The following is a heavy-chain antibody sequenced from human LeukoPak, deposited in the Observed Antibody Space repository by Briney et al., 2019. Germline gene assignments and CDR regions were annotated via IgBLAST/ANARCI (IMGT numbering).Heavy chain of an antibody. CDR1: GFTFISYW. J-gene: IGHJ4*02. D-gene: IGHD3-22*01. V-gene: IGHV3-7*05. CDR2: IKQDGSEK. Sequence: GGSLRLSCAASGFTFISYWMSWVRQAPGKGLEWVANIKQDGSEKYYVDSVKGRFTISRDNAKNSLYLQMNSLRAEDTAVYYCARGIYDSSGYRFDYWGQGTLVTVSS. CDR3: ARGIYDSSGYRFDY.